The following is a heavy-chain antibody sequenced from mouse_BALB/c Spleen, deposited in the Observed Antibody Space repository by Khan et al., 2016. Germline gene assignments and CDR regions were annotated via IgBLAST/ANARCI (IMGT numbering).Heavy chain of an antibody. V-gene: IGHV9-1*02. CDR2: IATYSGEP. D-gene: IGHD1-1*01. CDR1: GYAFTNYG. Sequence: QIQLVQSGPELKKFGETVKISCRASGYAFTNYGIHWVRQAPGKGLQWMGWIATYSGEPTYADDFKGRFAFSLETSASTAYLQINNLKNQAMVTYFWARSSLLDLYYAMDYWGQGTSVTVSS. CDR3: ARSSLLDLYYAMDY. J-gene: IGHJ4*01.